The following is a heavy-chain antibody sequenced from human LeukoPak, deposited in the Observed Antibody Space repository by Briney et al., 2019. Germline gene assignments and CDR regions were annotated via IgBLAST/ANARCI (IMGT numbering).Heavy chain of an antibody. V-gene: IGHV1-18*01. CDR1: GYTFSKFV. CDR2: ISVHHGTT. CDR3: ARDLESDEGDYGDVLPGY. D-gene: IGHD4-17*01. Sequence: ASVKVSFKTSGYTFSKFVITLVRQAPGQGLESMGWISVHHGTTHYVEKFHDRLTLTTDTSTRTAYMELKSLTSDDTAVYYCARDLESDEGDYGDVLPGYWGQGTLVTVSS. J-gene: IGHJ4*02.